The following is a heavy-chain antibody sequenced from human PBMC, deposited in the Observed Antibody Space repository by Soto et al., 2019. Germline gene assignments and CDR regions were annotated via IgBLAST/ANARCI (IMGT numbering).Heavy chain of an antibody. J-gene: IGHJ4*02. CDR3: WKDGYLYSGYFGY. Sequence: PGGSLRLSCAASGFIFNSYAMSWVRQAPGKGLEWVSTLTSTGGTYYAASVKGRFPISRDNSKKTLYLQMKNMRAAETAVYYCWKDGYLYSGYFGYWGQGTLVTVSS. D-gene: IGHD5-12*01. V-gene: IGHV3-23*01. CDR1: GFIFNSYA. CDR2: LTSTGGT.